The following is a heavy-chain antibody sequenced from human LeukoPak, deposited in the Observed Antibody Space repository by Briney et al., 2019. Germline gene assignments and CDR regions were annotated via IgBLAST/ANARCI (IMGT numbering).Heavy chain of an antibody. CDR3: ARGYNDFWSGSQSVS. CDR2: ISYDGSNK. J-gene: IGHJ5*02. D-gene: IGHD3-3*01. V-gene: IGHV3-30-3*01. Sequence: GGSLRLSCAASGFIFSGHVTHWVRQAPGKGLEWVSLISYDGSNKDYADSVKGRFTISRDNSKNTLYLQMNGLRAEDTAVYYCARGYNDFWSGSQSVSWGQGTLVIVSS. CDR1: GFIFSGHV.